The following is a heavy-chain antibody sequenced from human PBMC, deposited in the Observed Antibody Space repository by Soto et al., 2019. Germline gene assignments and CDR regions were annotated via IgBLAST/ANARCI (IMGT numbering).Heavy chain of an antibody. CDR3: ARHNYGSGSTYFDY. CDR2: IYDSGST. CDR1: GGSISSYY. Sequence: SETLSLTCTVSGGSISSYYWSWIRQTPGKGLEWIGYIYDSGSTNYNPSLKSRVTISVDTSKNQFSLKLNSMTAADTAVYYCARHNYGSGSTYFDYWGQGTLVTVSS. V-gene: IGHV4-59*08. J-gene: IGHJ4*02. D-gene: IGHD3-10*01.